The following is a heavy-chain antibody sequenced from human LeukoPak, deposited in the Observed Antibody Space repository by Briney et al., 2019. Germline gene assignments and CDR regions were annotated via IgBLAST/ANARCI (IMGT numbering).Heavy chain of an antibody. CDR3: ARDRGYSTFDI. V-gene: IGHV3-7*05. CDR1: GFTFRTYW. CDR2: IKVDGSEE. D-gene: IGHD2-15*01. J-gene: IGHJ3*02. Sequence: GGSLRLSCAASGFTFRTYWMSWVRQAPEKGLEWVANIKVDGSEEYYADSVKGRFTISRDNAKNSLSLQMNSLRAEDAAVYYCARDRGYSTFDIWGQGTMVTVSS.